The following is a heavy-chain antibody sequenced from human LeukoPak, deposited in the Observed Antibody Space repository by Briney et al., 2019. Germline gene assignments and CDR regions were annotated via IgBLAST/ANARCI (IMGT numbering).Heavy chain of an antibody. CDR3: AREEKITMVRGIIWNWFDP. D-gene: IGHD3-10*01. Sequence: ADTVALLCSVSGRSMRIYYGRWLPHPPGRGREWLGYIYYWGSTNYNPSLKSRVTISVDTSKNQFSLKLSSVTAADTAVYYCAREEKITMVRGIIWNWFDPWGQGTLVTVSS. V-gene: IGHV4-59*01. J-gene: IGHJ5*02. CDR1: GRSMRIYY. CDR2: IYYWGST.